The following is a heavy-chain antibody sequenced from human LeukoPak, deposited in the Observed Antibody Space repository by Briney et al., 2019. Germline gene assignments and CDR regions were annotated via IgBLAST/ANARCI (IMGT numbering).Heavy chain of an antibody. CDR1: GGSFNSYA. D-gene: IGHD2-15*01. CDR3: ARRIIGYCSGGSCYLGAFDI. V-gene: IGHV1-69*06. CDR2: IIPIFGTA. Sequence: SVKVSCKASGGSFNSYAISWVRQAPGQGLEWMGGIIPIFGTANYAQKFQGRVTITADKSTSTAYKELSSLRSEDTAVYYCARRIIGYCSGGSCYLGAFDIWGQGTMVTVSS. J-gene: IGHJ3*02.